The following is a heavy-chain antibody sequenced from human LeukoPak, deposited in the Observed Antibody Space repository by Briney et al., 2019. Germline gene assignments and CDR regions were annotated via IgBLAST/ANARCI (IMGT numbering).Heavy chain of an antibody. CDR1: GFTFSRYW. V-gene: IGHV3-74*01. CDR2: ADYDGSDT. Sequence: GGSLRLSCAASGFTFSRYWMHWVRQAQGKGLVWVSRADYDGSDTSYADSVRGRFTISRDNAKNTLYLQMNSLSAEDTAVYYCATLAAAGTNYWGQGTLVTVSS. J-gene: IGHJ4*02. D-gene: IGHD6-13*01. CDR3: ATLAAAGTNY.